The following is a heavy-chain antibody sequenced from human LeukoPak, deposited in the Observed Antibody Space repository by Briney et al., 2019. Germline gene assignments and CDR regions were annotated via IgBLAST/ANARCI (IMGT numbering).Heavy chain of an antibody. D-gene: IGHD3-9*01. CDR2: IKQDGSEK. J-gene: IGHJ4*02. CDR1: GFTFSSCS. Sequence: PGGSLRLSCVASGFTFSSCSMNWVRQGPGKGLEWVANIKQDGSEKYYVNSVKGRFTISRDNAKNSLYLQMNSLRVEDTAVYYCASSYIPAKIRYFDWLLYSPPGFWGQGTLVTVSS. V-gene: IGHV3-7*01. CDR3: ASSYIPAKIRYFDWLLYSPPGF.